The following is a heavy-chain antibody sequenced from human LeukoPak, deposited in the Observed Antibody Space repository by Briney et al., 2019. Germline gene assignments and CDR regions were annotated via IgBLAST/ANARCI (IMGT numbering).Heavy chain of an antibody. V-gene: IGHV3-48*01. D-gene: IGHD1-14*01. Sequence: GGSLRLSCAASGFTFSLYAMNWVRQAPGKGLEWVSYIDSGSDDIHYADSVSGRFTISRDIFNNIWYLQMNSLRAEDTAVYYCAKGCQCPSGLSSWFDPRGQGTLVAVSS. CDR1: GFTFSLYA. J-gene: IGHJ5*02. CDR2: IDSGSDDI. CDR3: AKGCQCPSGLSSWFDP.